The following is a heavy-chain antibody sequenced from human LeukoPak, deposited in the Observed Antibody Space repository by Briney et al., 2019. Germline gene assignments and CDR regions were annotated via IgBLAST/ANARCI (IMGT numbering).Heavy chain of an antibody. CDR2: IYYSGST. V-gene: IGHV4-59*01. CDR1: GGSISSYY. D-gene: IGHD6-19*01. J-gene: IGHJ3*01. Sequence: SETLSLTCTVSGGSISSYYWSWIRQPPGKGLEWIGYIYYSGSTNYNPSLKSRVTISRDTSKNQFSLKVNSVTAADTAVYYCARQQWLQYDAFDFWGQGTVVTVSS. CDR3: ARQQWLQYDAFDF.